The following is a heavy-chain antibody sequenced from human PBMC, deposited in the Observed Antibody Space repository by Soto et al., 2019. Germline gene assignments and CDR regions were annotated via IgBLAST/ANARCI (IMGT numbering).Heavy chain of an antibody. CDR2: ISGGGDTT. CDR3: AKGRGGSGSLTPRVDF. J-gene: IGHJ4*02. V-gene: IGHV3-23*01. CDR1: GFTFNNYA. Sequence: EVQLLESGGGLQPGGSLRLSCAASGFTFNNYAMTWVRQAPGKGLEWVSAISGGGDTTSYADSVKGRFTVSRDGSKNTLYLQMSSLRAEDTALYYCAKGRGGSGSLTPRVDFWGQGTLGTVSS. D-gene: IGHD3-10*01.